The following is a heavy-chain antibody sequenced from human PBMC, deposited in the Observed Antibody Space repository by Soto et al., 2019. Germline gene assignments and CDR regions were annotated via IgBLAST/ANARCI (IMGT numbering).Heavy chain of an antibody. V-gene: IGHV3-9*01. D-gene: IGHD2-2*01. CDR2: ISWNSGSI. CDR3: AKDNCSNTSCYWYFEL. J-gene: IGHJ2*01. CDR1: GFTFDDYA. Sequence: PGGSLRLSCAASGFTFDDYAMHWVRQAPGKGLEWVSGISWNSGSIGYADSVKGRFTISRDNAKNSLYLQMNSLRAEDTALYYCAKDNCSNTSCYWYFELWGRGTLVTVSS.